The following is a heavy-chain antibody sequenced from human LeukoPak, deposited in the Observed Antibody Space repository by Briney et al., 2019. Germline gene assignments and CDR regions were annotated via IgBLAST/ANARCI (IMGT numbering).Heavy chain of an antibody. Sequence: ASVKVSCKASGYTFTSYGISWVRQAPGQGLEWMGWISAYNGNTNYAQKLQGRVTMTTDTSTSTAYMELRSLRSDDTAVYYCARVRGITMVRGVIIPYDYWGQGTLVTVSS. J-gene: IGHJ4*02. V-gene: IGHV1-18*01. CDR2: ISAYNGNT. CDR1: GYTFTSYG. CDR3: ARVRGITMVRGVIIPYDY. D-gene: IGHD3-10*01.